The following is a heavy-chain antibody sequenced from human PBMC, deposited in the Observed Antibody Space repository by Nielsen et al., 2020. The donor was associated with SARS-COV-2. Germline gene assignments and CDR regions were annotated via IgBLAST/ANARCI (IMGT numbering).Heavy chain of an antibody. CDR3: ARGGVLWFAELPDY. Sequence: EGSLRLSCAASGFTFDDYGMSWVRQAPGKGLEWVSGINWSGDNTGYADSMKGRFTISRDNAKNSLFLQMNSLRAEDTAFYYCARGGVLWFAELPDYWGQGTLVTVSS. CDR1: GFTFDDYG. CDR2: INWSGDNT. V-gene: IGHV3-20*04. J-gene: IGHJ4*02. D-gene: IGHD3-10*01.